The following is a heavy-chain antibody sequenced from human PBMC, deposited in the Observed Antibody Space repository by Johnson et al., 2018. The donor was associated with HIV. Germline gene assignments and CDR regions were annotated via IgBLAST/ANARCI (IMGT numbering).Heavy chain of an antibody. Sequence: VQLVESGGGVVQPGTSLRLSCAASGFTFDDYAMHWVRQAPGKGLEWVSGIRWDSGSIGYADSVKGRFTISRDNAKNTLYLHMNSLRAEDTALYYCAKVQLVRTFDAFDIWGQGTMVTVSS. CDR2: IRWDSGSI. CDR3: AKVQLVRTFDAFDI. J-gene: IGHJ3*02. CDR1: GFTFDDYA. V-gene: IGHV3-9*01. D-gene: IGHD6-13*01.